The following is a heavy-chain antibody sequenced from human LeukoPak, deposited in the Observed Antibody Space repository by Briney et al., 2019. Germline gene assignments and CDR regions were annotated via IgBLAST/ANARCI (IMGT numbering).Heavy chain of an antibody. Sequence: SETLSLTCTVSGGSISSYYLSWIRQPPGKGLEWIGYIYYSGSTNYNPSLKSRVTISVDTSKNQFSLKLSSVTAADTAVYYCAQSSGRRHYFDYWGQGTLVTLSS. D-gene: IGHD6-19*01. CDR3: AQSSGRRHYFDY. J-gene: IGHJ4*02. CDR1: GGSISSYY. CDR2: IYYSGST. V-gene: IGHV4-59*01.